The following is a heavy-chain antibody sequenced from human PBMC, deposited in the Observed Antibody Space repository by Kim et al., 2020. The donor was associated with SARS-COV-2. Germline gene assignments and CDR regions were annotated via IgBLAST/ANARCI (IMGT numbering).Heavy chain of an antibody. CDR3: ARGGSGSLDY. J-gene: IGHJ4*02. Sequence: SKSYADPVKGRVTTARDNAKNTLYLQMNSLRAEDTAVYYCARGGSGSLDYWGQGTLVTVSS. V-gene: IGHV3-74*01. D-gene: IGHD3-16*01. CDR2: SK.